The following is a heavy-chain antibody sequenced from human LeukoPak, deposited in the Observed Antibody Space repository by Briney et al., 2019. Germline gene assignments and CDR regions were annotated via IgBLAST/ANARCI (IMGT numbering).Heavy chain of an antibody. CDR3: ARGVSFETPIDY. Sequence: GGSLRLSCAASGFTFSSYWMHWVRQAPGKGLVWVSRINSDGSSTSYADSVKGRFTISRGNAKNTLYLQMNSLRAEDTAVYYCARGVSFETPIDYWGQGTLVTVSS. J-gene: IGHJ4*02. CDR1: GFTFSSYW. D-gene: IGHD3-10*01. CDR2: INSDGSST. V-gene: IGHV3-74*01.